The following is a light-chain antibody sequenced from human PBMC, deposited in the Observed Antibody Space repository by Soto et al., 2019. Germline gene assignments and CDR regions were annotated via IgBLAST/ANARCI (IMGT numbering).Light chain of an antibody. Sequence: EIVLPQSPGTLSLSPGERATLSCRASQSVSNNYVAWYQQKPGQAPRLLIHDASSRATGIPDRFSGSGSGTDFTLTIRRLELDDFAVYFCQQCATSPLTFGQGT. CDR1: QSVSNNY. V-gene: IGKV3-20*01. J-gene: IGKJ1*01. CDR2: DAS. CDR3: QQCATSPLT.